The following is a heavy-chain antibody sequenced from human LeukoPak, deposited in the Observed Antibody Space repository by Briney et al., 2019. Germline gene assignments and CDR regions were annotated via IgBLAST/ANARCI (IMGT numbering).Heavy chain of an antibody. CDR2: ISSSGSTI. CDR3: AELGITMIGGV. CDR1: GLTFSSYG. D-gene: IGHD3-10*02. V-gene: IGHV3-48*04. J-gene: IGHJ6*04. Sequence: PGGSLRLSCAASGLTFSSYGMHWVRQAPGKGLEWASYISSSGSTIYYADSVKGRFTISRDNAKNSLYLQMNSLRAEDTAVYYCAELGITMIGGVWGKGTTVTISS.